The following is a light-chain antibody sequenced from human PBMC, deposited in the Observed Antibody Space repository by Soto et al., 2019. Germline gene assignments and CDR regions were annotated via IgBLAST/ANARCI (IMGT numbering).Light chain of an antibody. V-gene: IGKV3-20*01. CDR3: QQYGRSAGLFT. J-gene: IGKJ3*01. Sequence: EIVLTQSPDTLSLSPGERATLSCRASQSVSNTYLAWYQQKPGQAPRLLIYDASSRATGIPDRFSGSGSGTDFTLTISRLEPEDFEVYYCQQYGRSAGLFTFGPGTKVDIK. CDR1: QSVSNTY. CDR2: DAS.